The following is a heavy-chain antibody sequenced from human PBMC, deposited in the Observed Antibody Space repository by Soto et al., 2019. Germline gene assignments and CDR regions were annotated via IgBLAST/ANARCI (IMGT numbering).Heavy chain of an antibody. CDR2: TYYRAKWYS. CDR1: GDGVSSNNAA. CDR3: ARGAGPIYFCGMVV. Sequence: SQTLSLTCLISGDGVSSNNAAWNWVRRSPSRGLEWLGRTYYRAKWYSDYAESVRGRIIINPDTSKNQFSLQLNSVTPEDTAVYYGARGAGPIYFCGMVVGGKGT. J-gene: IGHJ6*04. V-gene: IGHV6-1*01. D-gene: IGHD3-3*01.